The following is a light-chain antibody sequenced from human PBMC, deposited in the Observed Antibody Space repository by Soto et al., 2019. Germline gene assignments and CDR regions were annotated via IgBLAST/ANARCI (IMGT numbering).Light chain of an antibody. V-gene: IGLV2-14*01. CDR3: SSYTSSSTLYF. CDR2: EVS. CDR1: SSDVGGYHY. Sequence: QSALTQPASVSGSPGQSITISCTGTSSDVGGYHYVSWYQQHPGKAPKLMIYEVSNRPSGVSNRFSGSKSGNTASLTISGLQAEDEADYSCSSYTSSSTLYFFGTGTKVTVL. J-gene: IGLJ1*01.